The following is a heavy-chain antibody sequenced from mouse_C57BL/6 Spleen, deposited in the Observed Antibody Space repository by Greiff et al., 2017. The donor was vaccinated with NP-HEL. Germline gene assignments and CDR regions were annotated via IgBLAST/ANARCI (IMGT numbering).Heavy chain of an antibody. D-gene: IGHD1-1*01. J-gene: IGHJ1*03. V-gene: IGHV5-9-1*02. Sequence: EVMLVESGEGLVKPGGSLKLSCAASGFTFSSYAMSWVRQTPEKRLEWVAYISSGGDYIYYADTVKGRFTISRDNARNTLYLQMSSLKSEDTAMYYCTRGEGRITTVPYWYFDVWGTGTTVTVSS. CDR1: GFTFSSYA. CDR2: ISSGGDYI. CDR3: TRGEGRITTVPYWYFDV.